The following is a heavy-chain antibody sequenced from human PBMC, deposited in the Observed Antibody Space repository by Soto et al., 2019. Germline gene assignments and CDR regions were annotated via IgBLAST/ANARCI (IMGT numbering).Heavy chain of an antibody. J-gene: IGHJ5*02. CDR3: VGDWGPYWFDP. D-gene: IGHD3-16*01. Sequence: QVRLQESGPTLVKASETLSLTCTVSGDSLNAGTNYWHWVRQPPGKDLEWIGYIYDGGTTKYNLSRKSRVTISQDTSKNQFSLEIRSVVPSDTAVYYCVGDWGPYWFDPWGQGILVTVSS. V-gene: IGHV4-61*01. CDR2: IYDGGTT. CDR1: GDSLNAGTNY.